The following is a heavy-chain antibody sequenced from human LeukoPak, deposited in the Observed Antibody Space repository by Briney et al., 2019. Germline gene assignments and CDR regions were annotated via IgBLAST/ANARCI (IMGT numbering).Heavy chain of an antibody. CDR2: MNPNSGNT. D-gene: IGHD3-22*01. CDR1: GYTFTSYD. J-gene: IGHJ4*02. CDR3: AREKPNYYDSSGYYPLDY. Sequence: ASVKVSCKASGYTFTSYDINWVRQATGQGLEWMGWMNPNSGNTGYAQKFQGRVTMTRNTSISTAYMELSSLRSEDTAVYYCAREKPNYYDSSGYYPLDYWGQGTLVTVSS. V-gene: IGHV1-8*01.